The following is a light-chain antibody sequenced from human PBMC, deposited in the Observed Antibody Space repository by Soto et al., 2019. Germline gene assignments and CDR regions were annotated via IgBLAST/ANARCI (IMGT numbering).Light chain of an antibody. J-gene: IGLJ1*01. CDR3: SSYTSSSTVGV. V-gene: IGLV2-14*01. Sequence: QFVLTQPASVSGSPGQSITISCSGTSSDVGGYNYVSWYQQHPGKVPKLMIYDVSNRPSGVSNRFSGSKSGNTASLTISGLQAEDEADYYCSSYTSSSTVGVFGTGTKVTVL. CDR2: DVS. CDR1: SSDVGGYNY.